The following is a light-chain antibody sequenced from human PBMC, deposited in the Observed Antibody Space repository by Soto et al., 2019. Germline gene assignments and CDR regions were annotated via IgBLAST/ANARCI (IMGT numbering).Light chain of an antibody. CDR2: GAS. CDR3: QHYNSYSEA. Sequence: EIVLTQSPGALSLSPGESATLFCRASQTFISNYLAWYQQKPGQAPRFLIYGASSRATGIPDRFSGSGSGTDFTLTISSLQPDDFATYYCQHYNSYSEAFGQGTKVDIK. J-gene: IGKJ1*01. V-gene: IGKV3-20*01. CDR1: QTFISNY.